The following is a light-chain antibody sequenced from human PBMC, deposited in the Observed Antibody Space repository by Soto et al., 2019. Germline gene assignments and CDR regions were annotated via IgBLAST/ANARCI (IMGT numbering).Light chain of an antibody. Sequence: IQLTQSPSSLSASVGDRVTITCRASQAINSYLAWYQQKSGKAPKLLISAASTLQSGVPSRFSGSGSGTDFALTISSLQPEDFATYYCQQLVTYPITFGQGTRLEIK. V-gene: IGKV1-9*01. J-gene: IGKJ5*01. CDR3: QQLVTYPIT. CDR2: AAS. CDR1: QAINSY.